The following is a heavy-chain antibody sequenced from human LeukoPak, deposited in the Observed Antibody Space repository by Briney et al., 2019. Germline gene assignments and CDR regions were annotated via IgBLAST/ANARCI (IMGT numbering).Heavy chain of an antibody. CDR3: ARVDFWSGYPTY. V-gene: IGHV3-53*01. J-gene: IGHJ4*02. Sequence: GWCLTLSCPASGFALSSNYMSWVRPAPGKGLEGVSVIYSVSRNYYADSVQGRSTISRDNSKHTPYLHITGLCARATAVYYCARVDFWSGYPTYWGQGTLVTVSS. CDR1: GFALSSNY. CDR2: IYSVSRN. D-gene: IGHD3-3*01.